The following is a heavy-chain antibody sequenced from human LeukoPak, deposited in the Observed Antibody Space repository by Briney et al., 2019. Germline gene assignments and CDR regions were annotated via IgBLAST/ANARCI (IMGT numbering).Heavy chain of an antibody. J-gene: IGHJ4*02. CDR2: IRYDGSHDGSNK. CDR1: GFTFSSNG. V-gene: IGHV3-30*02. D-gene: IGHD1-26*01. Sequence: GGSLRLSCSASGFTFSSNGMHWVRQAPGKGLQWVAFIRYDGSHDGSNKYYADSVKGRFTISRDNSKNTLYLQMNSLKPEDTAVYYCAKDRGWELRILDYWGQGTLVTVSS. CDR3: AKDRGWELRILDY.